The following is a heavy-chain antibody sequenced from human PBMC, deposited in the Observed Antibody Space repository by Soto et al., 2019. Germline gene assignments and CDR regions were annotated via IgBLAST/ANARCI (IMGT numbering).Heavy chain of an antibody. CDR3: AKGGDFYYYYYYMDV. D-gene: IGHD3-16*01. CDR1: GFTFSSYG. Sequence: GGSLRLSCAASGFTFSSYGMHWVRQAPGKGLEWVAVISYDGSNKYYADSVKGRFTISRDNSKNTLYLQMNSLRAEDTAVYYCAKGGDFYYYYYYMDVWGKGTTVTVSS. CDR2: ISYDGSNK. V-gene: IGHV3-30*18. J-gene: IGHJ6*03.